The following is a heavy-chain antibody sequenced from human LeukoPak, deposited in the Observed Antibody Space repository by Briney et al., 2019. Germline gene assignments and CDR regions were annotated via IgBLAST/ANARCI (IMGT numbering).Heavy chain of an antibody. Sequence: PSETLSLTCAVYGGSFSGYYWSWIRQPPGKGLEWIGEINHSGSTNYNPSLKSRVTISVDTSKNQFSLKLSSVTAADTAVYYCAGPPRGGGDYWGQGTLVTVSS. V-gene: IGHV4-34*01. D-gene: IGHD3-16*01. J-gene: IGHJ4*02. CDR3: AGPPRGGGDY. CDR1: GGSFSGYY. CDR2: INHSGST.